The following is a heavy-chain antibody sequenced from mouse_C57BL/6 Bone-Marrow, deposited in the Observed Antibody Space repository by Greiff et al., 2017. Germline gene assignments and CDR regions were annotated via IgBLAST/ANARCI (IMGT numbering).Heavy chain of an antibody. CDR2: ISSGSSTI. Sequence: DVMLVESGGGLVKPGGSLKLSCAASGFTFSDYGMHWVRQAPEKGLEWVAYISSGSSTIYYADTVKGRFTISRDNAKNTLFLQMTSLRSEDTAMYYCARKAYYSNYAWFAYWGQGTLVTVSA. CDR1: GFTFSDYG. V-gene: IGHV5-17*01. D-gene: IGHD2-5*01. CDR3: ARKAYYSNYAWFAY. J-gene: IGHJ3*01.